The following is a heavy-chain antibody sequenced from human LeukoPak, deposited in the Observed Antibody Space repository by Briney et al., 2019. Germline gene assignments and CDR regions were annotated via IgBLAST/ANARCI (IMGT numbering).Heavy chain of an antibody. CDR3: AHRPEGGWGLGYFDL. CDR1: GFSLSTNGVG. V-gene: IGHV2-5*02. CDR2: IYWDDDK. Sequence: SGPTLVKPTQTLTLTCTFSGFSLSTNGVGVGWIRQPPGKALEWLALIYWDDDKRYSPSLKSRLTITKDTSKNQVVLTMTNMDPVDTATYYCAHRPEGGWGLGYFDLWGRGTVVTVSS. J-gene: IGHJ2*01. D-gene: IGHD3-10*01.